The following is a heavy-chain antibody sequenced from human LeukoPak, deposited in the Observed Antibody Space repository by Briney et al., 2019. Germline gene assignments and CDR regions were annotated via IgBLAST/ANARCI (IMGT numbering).Heavy chain of an antibody. Sequence: GGSLRLSCAASGFTFTTYWMHWVRQAPGKGLVWVSHINSGGSITSYADSVKGRFTISRDNAKNTLYLQMNSLRAEDTAVYYCARDAVDTANAVWGQGTTVTVSS. CDR2: INSGGSIT. V-gene: IGHV3-74*01. J-gene: IGHJ6*02. CDR1: GFTFTTYW. D-gene: IGHD5-18*01. CDR3: ARDAVDTANAV.